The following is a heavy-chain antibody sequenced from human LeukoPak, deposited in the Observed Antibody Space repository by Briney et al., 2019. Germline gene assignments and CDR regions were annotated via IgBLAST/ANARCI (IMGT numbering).Heavy chain of an antibody. V-gene: IGHV1-2*06. J-gene: IGHJ4*02. Sequence: ASVKISCKASGYTFTGYYMHWVRQAPGQGLEWMGRINPNSGGTNYAQKFQGRVTMTRDTSISTAYMELSRLRSDDTAVYYCAQSPSSSSPFDYWGQGTLVTVSS. CDR2: INPNSGGT. CDR1: GYTFTGYY. D-gene: IGHD6-6*01. CDR3: AQSPSSSSPFDY.